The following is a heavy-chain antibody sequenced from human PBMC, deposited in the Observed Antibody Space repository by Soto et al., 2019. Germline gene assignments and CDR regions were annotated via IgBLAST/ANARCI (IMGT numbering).Heavy chain of an antibody. CDR2: ISYDGSNK. CDR3: VRVKRVLRFLERSYYFYY. V-gene: IGHV3-30-3*01. Sequence: PGGSLRLSCAASGFTFSSYAMHWVRQAPGKGLEWVAVISYDGSNKYYADSVKGRFTISRDNSKNTLYLQLNSLRAEDTAVYYWVRVKRVLRFLERSYYFYYWGRGPLVTVSS. J-gene: IGHJ4*02. CDR1: GFTFSSYA. D-gene: IGHD3-3*01.